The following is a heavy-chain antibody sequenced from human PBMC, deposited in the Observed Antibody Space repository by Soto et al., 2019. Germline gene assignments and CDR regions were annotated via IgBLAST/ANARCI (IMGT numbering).Heavy chain of an antibody. Sequence: EAAAEVCCKASGYTFGDYAMHWVRQAPGQRPEWMGWLNVDNGDSKYSQKFQGRVTLTRDTSATTAYMELSSLRSEDTAVYYCARDGWVTMRHFAFWGQGTMVTVSS. CDR2: LNVDNGDS. CDR3: ARDGWVTMRHFAF. V-gene: IGHV1-3*01. J-gene: IGHJ3*01. D-gene: IGHD4-17*01. CDR1: GYTFGDYA.